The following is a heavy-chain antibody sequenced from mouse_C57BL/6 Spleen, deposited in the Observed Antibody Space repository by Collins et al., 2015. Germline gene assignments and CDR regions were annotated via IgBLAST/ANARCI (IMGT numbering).Heavy chain of an antibody. Sequence: QVQLQQPGTELVKPGASVKLSCKASGYTFTSYWMQWVKQRPGQGLEWIGETDPPDTYSNYNQKFKGKATLTVDTSSSTAYMQLSSLTSEDSAVYYCARMGVYGFPWFAYWGQGTLVTVSA. CDR2: TDPPDTYS. CDR1: GYTFTSYW. J-gene: IGHJ3*01. V-gene: IGHV1-50*01. D-gene: IGHD2-2*01. CDR3: ARMGVYGFPWFAY.